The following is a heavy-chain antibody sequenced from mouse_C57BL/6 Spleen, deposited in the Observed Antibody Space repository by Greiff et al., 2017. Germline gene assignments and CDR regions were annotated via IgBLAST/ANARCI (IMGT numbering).Heavy chain of an antibody. Sequence: VQLQQSGPELVKPGASVKLSCKASGYTFTSYDINWVKQRPGQGLEWIGWIYPRGGSTKYNEKFKGKATLTVDTSSSTAYMELRSLTSEDSAVDCCARHGYYGSSLDYWGQGTTLTVSS. CDR3: ARHGYYGSSLDY. CDR2: IYPRGGST. CDR1: GYTFTSYD. D-gene: IGHD1-1*01. V-gene: IGHV1-85*01. J-gene: IGHJ2*01.